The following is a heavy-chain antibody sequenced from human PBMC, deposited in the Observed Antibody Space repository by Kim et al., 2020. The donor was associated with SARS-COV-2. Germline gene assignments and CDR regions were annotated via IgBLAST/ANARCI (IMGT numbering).Heavy chain of an antibody. CDR2: TA. Sequence: TANYAQKFQGRVTITADESTSTAYMELSSLRSEDTAVYYCARGTTVAADYWGQGTLVTVSS. J-gene: IGHJ4*02. CDR3: ARGTTVAADY. D-gene: IGHD4-17*01. V-gene: IGHV1-69*01.